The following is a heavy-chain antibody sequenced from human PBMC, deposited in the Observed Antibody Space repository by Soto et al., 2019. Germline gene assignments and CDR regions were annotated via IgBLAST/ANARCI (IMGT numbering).Heavy chain of an antibody. V-gene: IGHV4-31*03. CDR1: GGSISSGGYY. CDR3: AREAYYYDSSGYFSKYFDS. J-gene: IGHJ4*02. D-gene: IGHD3-22*01. Sequence: TSETLSLTCTVSGGSISSGGYYWSWIRQHPGMGLEWTGYIYYTGSAYYNPSLKSRLTISVDTSQNQFSLKLSSVTAEDTAVYYCAREAYYYDSSGYFSKYFDSWGQGTLVT. CDR2: IYYTGSA.